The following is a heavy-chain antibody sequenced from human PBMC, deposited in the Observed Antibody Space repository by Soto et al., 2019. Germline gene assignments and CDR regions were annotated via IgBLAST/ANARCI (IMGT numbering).Heavy chain of an antibody. CDR2: IMPIFRTP. CDR3: ARDKDRQQLGGNYYYMLDV. D-gene: IGHD3-3*02. V-gene: IGHV1-69*13. CDR1: GGTFSTSA. Sequence: QVQLEQSGAEVKKPGSSVKVSCKASGGTFSTSAISWVRQAPGQGLEWMGGIMPIFRTPDYGQKFQGRGTITADEYTSTAYMELSGLRSDDTAVYYCARDKDRQQLGGNYYYMLDVWGQGTTVTVSS. J-gene: IGHJ6*02.